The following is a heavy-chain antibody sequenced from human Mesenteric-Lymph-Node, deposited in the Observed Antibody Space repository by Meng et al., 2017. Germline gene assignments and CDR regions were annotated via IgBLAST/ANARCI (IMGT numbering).Heavy chain of an antibody. CDR3: ASEDTAMVFDY. CDR2: INPNSGGT. V-gene: IGHV1-2*06. CDR1: GYTYTGYY. Sequence: QVQLVQSGAEVKMTGASVQVSCKASGYTYTGYYLHWVRQAPGQGREWMGRINPNSGGTNYAQKFQGRVTMTRDTSISTAYMELSRLRSDDTAVYYCASEDTAMVFDYWGQGTLVTVSS. J-gene: IGHJ4*02. D-gene: IGHD5-18*01.